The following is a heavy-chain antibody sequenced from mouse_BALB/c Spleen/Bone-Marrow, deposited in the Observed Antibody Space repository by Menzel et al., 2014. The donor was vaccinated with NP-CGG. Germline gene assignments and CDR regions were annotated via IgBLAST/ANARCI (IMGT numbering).Heavy chain of an antibody. Sequence: EVQLVESGGGLLQPGGSLRLSCETSGFTFTDYYMSWVRQPPGKALEWLGFIRNKAKGYTTDYSASVKGRFTISRDNSQSISYLQMNTLRAEDSATYYCARDENVGIYWYFDVWGAGTTVTVSS. V-gene: IGHV7-3*02. J-gene: IGHJ1*01. CDR3: ARDENVGIYWYFDV. CDR1: GFTFTDYY. CDR2: IRNKAKGYTT.